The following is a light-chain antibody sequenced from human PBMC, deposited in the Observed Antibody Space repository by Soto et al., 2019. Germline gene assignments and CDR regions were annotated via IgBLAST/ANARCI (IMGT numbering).Light chain of an antibody. V-gene: IGKV1-17*01. CDR3: LQHNTYPFT. Sequence: DIQMTQSPSSLSASVGDRVTITCRASQGIGNNLGWYQHKPGKAPKRLIYASSSLQSGVPSRFSGSGSGTEFTLTISSLQPEDFATYYCLQHNTYPFTFGPGTQVDIK. J-gene: IGKJ3*01. CDR2: ASS. CDR1: QGIGNN.